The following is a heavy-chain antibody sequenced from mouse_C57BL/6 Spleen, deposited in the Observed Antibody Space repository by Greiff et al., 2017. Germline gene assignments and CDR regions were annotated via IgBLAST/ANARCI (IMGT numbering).Heavy chain of an antibody. CDR1: GYSITSGYY. Sequence: EVKLQESGPGLVKPSQSLSLTCSVTGYSITSGYYWNWIRQFPGNKLEWMGYISYDGSNNYNPSLKNRISITRDTSKNQFFLKLNSVTTEDTATYYCARTSRQLSPWSPFAYWGQGTLVTVSA. CDR2: ISYDGSN. D-gene: IGHD3-2*02. J-gene: IGHJ3*01. CDR3: ARTSRQLSPWSPFAY. V-gene: IGHV3-6*01.